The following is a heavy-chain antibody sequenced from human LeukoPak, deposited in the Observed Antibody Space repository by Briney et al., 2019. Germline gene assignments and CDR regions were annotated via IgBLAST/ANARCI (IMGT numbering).Heavy chain of an antibody. CDR1: GFTFSNYE. CDR3: AKGAYYAD. J-gene: IGHJ4*02. Sequence: GGSLRLSCAASGFTFSNYEMHWVRQAPGKGLEWVSYISSSGSDIYYADSVKGRFTISRDNAKNSLYLHMNSLRAEDTAVYYCAKGAYYADWGQGTLVTVSS. CDR2: ISSSGSDI. D-gene: IGHD3-3*01. V-gene: IGHV3-48*03.